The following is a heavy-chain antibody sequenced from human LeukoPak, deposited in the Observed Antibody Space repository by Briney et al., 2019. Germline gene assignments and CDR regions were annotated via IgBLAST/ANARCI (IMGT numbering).Heavy chain of an antibody. CDR2: ISSSGGST. Sequence: GGSLRLSCAASGFTFSSYAMSWVRQAPGKRLEWVSVISSSGGSTYYADSVKGRFTISRDNSKNTLYLQMNSLRVDDTAVYYCAKEIYGDSTGGRFRHWGQGTLVTVSS. CDR1: GFTFSSYA. V-gene: IGHV3-23*01. D-gene: IGHD4-17*01. J-gene: IGHJ1*01. CDR3: AKEIYGDSTGGRFRH.